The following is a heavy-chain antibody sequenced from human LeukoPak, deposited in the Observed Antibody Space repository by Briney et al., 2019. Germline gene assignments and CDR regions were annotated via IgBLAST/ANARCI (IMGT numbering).Heavy chain of an antibody. Sequence: GGSLRLSCAASGFTFSSYWMSWVRQAPGKGLEWVANIKQDGSEKYYVDSVKGRFTISRDNAKNSLYLQMNSLRAEDTAVYYCARVGAAAGSAFDYWGQGTLVTVSS. CDR3: ARVGAAAGSAFDY. V-gene: IGHV3-7*03. CDR1: GFTFSSYW. CDR2: IKQDGSEK. D-gene: IGHD6-13*01. J-gene: IGHJ4*02.